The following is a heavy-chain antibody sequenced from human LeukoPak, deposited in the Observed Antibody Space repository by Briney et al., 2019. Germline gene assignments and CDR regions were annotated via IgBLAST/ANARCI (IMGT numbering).Heavy chain of an antibody. CDR3: ARAYSWGQLGNY. V-gene: IGHV1-46*01. CDR2: INPSGGST. D-gene: IGHD6-6*01. CDR1: GYTFTSYY. J-gene: IGHJ4*02. Sequence: VASVKVSCKASGYTFTSYYMHWVRQAPGQGLEWMGIINPSGGSTSYAQKFQGRVTMTRDMSTSTVYMELSSLRSEDTAVYYCARAYSWGQLGNYWGQGTLVTVSS.